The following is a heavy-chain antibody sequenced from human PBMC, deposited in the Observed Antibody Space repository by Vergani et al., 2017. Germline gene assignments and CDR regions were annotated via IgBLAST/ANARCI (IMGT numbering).Heavy chain of an antibody. CDR1: GFTFSSYA. Sequence: EVQLVESGGGLVQPGRFLRLSCAASGFTFSSYAMSWVRQAPGKGLEWVSAISGRGGSTYYAESVKGRFTISSDNSKNTLYLQMNSLRADDTAVYYCAKETARWLQTNFDYWGQGTLVTVSS. CDR2: ISGRGGST. D-gene: IGHD5-24*01. J-gene: IGHJ4*02. CDR3: AKETARWLQTNFDY. V-gene: IGHV3-23*04.